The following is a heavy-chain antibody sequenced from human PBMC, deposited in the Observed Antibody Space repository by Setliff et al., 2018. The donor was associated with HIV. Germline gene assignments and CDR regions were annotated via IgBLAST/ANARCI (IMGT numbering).Heavy chain of an antibody. Sequence: SETLSLTCTVSGDSITSGGYFWSWIRQHPGKGLEWIGHIYYSGSTYYNPSLKSRATISVDTSKNQFSLKLSSVTAADTAVYYCARPGRASYYYYMDVWGKGTTVTVSS. D-gene: IGHD3-10*01. J-gene: IGHJ6*03. V-gene: IGHV4-31*03. CDR3: ARPGRASYYYYMDV. CDR1: GDSITSGGYF. CDR2: IYYSGST.